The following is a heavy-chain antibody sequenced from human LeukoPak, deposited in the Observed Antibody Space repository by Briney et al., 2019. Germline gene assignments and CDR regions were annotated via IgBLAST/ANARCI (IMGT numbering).Heavy chain of an antibody. Sequence: CMRPAWAASRFISGMYTMKWVRHAAREWLEWVSSIISSSSFIYYADSLKGRFTISRDNAKNSLYLQMNSLRAEDTAVYYCARDFGGYCSSSSCYLGFLDYWGQGTLVTVSS. CDR1: RFISGMYT. V-gene: IGHV3-21*03. CDR2: IISSSSFI. J-gene: IGHJ4*02. CDR3: ARDFGGYCSSSSCYLGFLDY. D-gene: IGHD2-2*01.